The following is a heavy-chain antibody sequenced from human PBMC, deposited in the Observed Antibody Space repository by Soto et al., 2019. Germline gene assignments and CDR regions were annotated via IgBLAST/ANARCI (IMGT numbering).Heavy chain of an antibody. J-gene: IGHJ4*02. Sequence: QITLKESGPTLVKPTQTLTLTCTFSGFSLSTSGVGVGWIRQSPGKALQLLALIYWNGDKRYNPSLKTRLTIPTDTSKNQVVLTLTNMDPVDTATYYCAHRPSGWFLFDHWGQGTLVTVSS. D-gene: IGHD6-19*01. V-gene: IGHV2-5*01. CDR1: GFSLSTSGVG. CDR3: AHRPSGWFLFDH. CDR2: IYWNGDK.